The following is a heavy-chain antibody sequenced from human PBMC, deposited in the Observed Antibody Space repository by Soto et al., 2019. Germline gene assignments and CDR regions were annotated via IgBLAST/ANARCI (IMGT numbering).Heavy chain of an antibody. CDR3: ARQTTGWFGMDV. Sequence: PGESLKISCRGAGYIFTDYWIGWVRQMPGKGLEWMGIIYPGDSGARYSPSFQGQVSISADKSVNTAYLQWGSLKASDTAMYYCARQTTGWFGMDVWGQGTTVTVSS. D-gene: IGHD6-19*01. CDR2: IYPGDSGA. J-gene: IGHJ6*02. V-gene: IGHV5-51*01. CDR1: GYIFTDYW.